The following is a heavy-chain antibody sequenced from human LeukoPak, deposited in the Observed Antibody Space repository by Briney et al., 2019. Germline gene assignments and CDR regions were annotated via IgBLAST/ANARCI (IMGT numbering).Heavy chain of an antibody. J-gene: IGHJ5*02. Sequence: GGSLRLSCAVSEISITTTYMSWVRQAPGKGLEWVALIYSGGGTSYGDSVKGRFTISRDNSKNTLYLQMNSLRAEDTAVYYCARDAPSITMVRGFNWFDPWGQGTLVTVSS. D-gene: IGHD3-10*01. CDR1: EISITTTY. V-gene: IGHV3-66*02. CDR2: IYSGGGT. CDR3: ARDAPSITMVRGFNWFDP.